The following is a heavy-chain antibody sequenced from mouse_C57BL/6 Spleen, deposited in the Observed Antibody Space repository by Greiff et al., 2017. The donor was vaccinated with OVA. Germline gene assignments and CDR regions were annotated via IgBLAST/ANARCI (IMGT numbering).Heavy chain of an antibody. V-gene: IGHV1-19*01. CDR2: INPYNGGT. D-gene: IGHD2-1*01. CDR1: GYTFTDYY. CDR3: ARGGNSAWFAY. J-gene: IGHJ3*01. Sequence: EVKLMESGPVLVKPGASVKMSCKASGYTFTDYYMNWVKQSHGKSLEWIGVINPYNGGTSYNQKFKGKATLTVDKSSSTAYMELNSLTSEDSAVYYGARGGNSAWFAYWGQGTLVTVSA.